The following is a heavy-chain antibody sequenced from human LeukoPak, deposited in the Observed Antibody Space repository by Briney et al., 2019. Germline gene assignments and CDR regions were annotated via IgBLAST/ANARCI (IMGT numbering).Heavy chain of an antibody. CDR1: GFTFSYYA. J-gene: IGHJ6*02. CDR3: ARGSPGVTGYDSNHYYGVDV. Sequence: GGSLRLSCAASGFTFSYYAMHWVRQAPGKGLEWVAIISYDGAHKDYAGSVKGRFSISRDNSENTLYLQMNSLRVEDTSVYYCARGSPGVTGYDSNHYYGVDVWGQGTTVTVS. CDR2: ISYDGAHK. D-gene: IGHD5-12*01. V-gene: IGHV3-30-3*01.